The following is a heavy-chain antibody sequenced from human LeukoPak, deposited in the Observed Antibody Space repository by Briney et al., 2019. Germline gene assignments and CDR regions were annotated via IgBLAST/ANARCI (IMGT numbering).Heavy chain of an antibody. V-gene: IGHV3-66*01. Sequence: PGGSLRLSCAASGFTLSSYAMSWVRQAPGKGLEWVSVIYSGGSTYYAGSVKGRFTISRDNSKNTLYLQMNSLRAEDTAVYYCAELGSGSYYVNYWGQGTLVTVSS. J-gene: IGHJ4*02. CDR3: AELGSGSYYVNY. CDR1: GFTLSSYA. CDR2: IYSGGST. D-gene: IGHD1-26*01.